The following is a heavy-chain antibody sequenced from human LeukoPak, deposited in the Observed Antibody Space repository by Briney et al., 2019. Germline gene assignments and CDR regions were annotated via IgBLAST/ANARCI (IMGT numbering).Heavy chain of an antibody. Sequence: VASVKVSCKASGYTFTGYYMHWVRQAPGQGLEWMGWINPNSGGTNYAQKFQGRVTMTRDTSISTAYMELSRLRFDDTAVYYCARGQIAAVGSWYFDYWGQGTLVTVSS. CDR3: ARGQIAAVGSWYFDY. J-gene: IGHJ4*02. CDR1: GYTFTGYY. V-gene: IGHV1-2*02. CDR2: INPNSGGT. D-gene: IGHD6-13*01.